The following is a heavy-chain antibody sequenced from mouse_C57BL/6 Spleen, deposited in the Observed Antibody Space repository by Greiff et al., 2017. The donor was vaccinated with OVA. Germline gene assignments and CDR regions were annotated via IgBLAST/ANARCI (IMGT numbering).Heavy chain of an antibody. CDR2: IDPSDSET. J-gene: IGHJ1*03. CDR1: GYTFTSYW. CDR3: AREVTGTWYFDV. V-gene: IGHV1-52*01. Sequence: VQLQQPGAELVRPGSSVKLSCKASGYTFTSYWMHWVKQRPIQGLEWIGNIDPSDSETHYNQKFKDKATLTVDKSSSTAYMQLSSLTSEDSAVYYCAREVTGTWYFDVWGTGTTVTVSS. D-gene: IGHD4-1*01.